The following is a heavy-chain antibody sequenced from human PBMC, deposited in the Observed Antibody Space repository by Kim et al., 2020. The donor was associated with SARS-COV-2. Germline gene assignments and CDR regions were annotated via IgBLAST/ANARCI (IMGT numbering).Heavy chain of an antibody. D-gene: IGHD2-21*01. V-gene: IGHV4-31*03. J-gene: IGHJ3*02. Sequence: SETLSLTCTVSSGSITNGAYYWNWIRQYPGKGLEWIGYIYHTGNTYYNPSLKSRITISVDTSNNQFSLKLSSVTAADTGRYYCAGFVGWVGAFEIWGQGTMVTVSS. CDR2: IYHTGNT. CDR3: AGFVGWVGAFEI. CDR1: SGSITNGAYY.